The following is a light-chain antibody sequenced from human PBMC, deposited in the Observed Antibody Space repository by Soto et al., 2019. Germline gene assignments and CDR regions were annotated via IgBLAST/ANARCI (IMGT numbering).Light chain of an antibody. CDR3: QKYNSAPRKT. CDR1: QGISNY. V-gene: IGKV1-27*01. CDR2: AAS. Sequence: DIQMTQSPSSLSASVGDRVTITCRASQGISNYLAWYQQKPGKVPKLLIYAASTLQSGVPSRFSGSGSGTDFTLTISNLQPEDVAPYYCQKYNSAPRKTCGQGTKVEIK. J-gene: IGKJ1*01.